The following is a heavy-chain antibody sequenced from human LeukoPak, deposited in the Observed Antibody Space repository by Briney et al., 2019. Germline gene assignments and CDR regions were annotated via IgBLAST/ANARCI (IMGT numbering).Heavy chain of an antibody. CDR2: ISWNSGSI. V-gene: IGHV3-9*01. J-gene: IGHJ3*02. D-gene: IGHD6-19*01. Sequence: GGSLRLSCAASGFTFDDYAMHWARQAPGKGLEWVSGISWNSGSIGYADSVKGRFTISRDNAKNSLYLQMNSLRAEDTAVYYCARDPSTAVAVYAFDIWGQGTMVTVSS. CDR3: ARDPSTAVAVYAFDI. CDR1: GFTFDDYA.